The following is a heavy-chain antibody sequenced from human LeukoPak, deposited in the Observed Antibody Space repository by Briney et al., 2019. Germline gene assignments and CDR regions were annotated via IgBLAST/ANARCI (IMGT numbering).Heavy chain of an antibody. V-gene: IGHV3-7*01. J-gene: IGHJ4*02. CDR1: GFTFSSYN. CDR2: IKDDGSGK. CDR3: ARVGYSSSWSPSDY. D-gene: IGHD6-13*01. Sequence: PGESLRLSCAASGFTFSSYNMNWVRQAPGKGLEWVANIKDDGSGKYYVDSLKGRFTISRDNAKNSLYLQMNSLRAEDTAVYYCARVGYSSSWSPSDYWGQGALVTVSS.